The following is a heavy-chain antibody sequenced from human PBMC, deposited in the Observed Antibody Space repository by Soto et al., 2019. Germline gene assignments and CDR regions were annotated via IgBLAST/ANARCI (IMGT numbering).Heavy chain of an antibody. D-gene: IGHD4-17*01. Sequence: GGSLRLSCAASGFTVSSKYMSWVRQAPGKGLEWVSVIYSGGSTYYADSVKGRFTISRHNSKNTLYLQMNSLRAEDTAVYYCARDGYYGDSHWGQGTLLTVSS. CDR2: IYSGGST. V-gene: IGHV3-53*04. CDR1: GFTVSSKY. J-gene: IGHJ4*02. CDR3: ARDGYYGDSH.